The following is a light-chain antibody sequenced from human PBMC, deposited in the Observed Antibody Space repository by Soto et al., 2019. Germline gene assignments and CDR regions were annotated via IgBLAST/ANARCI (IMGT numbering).Light chain of an antibody. Sequence: QSVLTQPPSASGTPGQTVTISCSGSSSNIGSNYVYWYQQLPGTAPKLLIYRNNQRPSGVPDRFSGSKSGTSASLAISGLRSADEADYYCASWDDSLSGPVVFGGGTKLTVL. CDR1: SSNIGSNY. V-gene: IGLV1-47*01. J-gene: IGLJ2*01. CDR3: ASWDDSLSGPVV. CDR2: RNN.